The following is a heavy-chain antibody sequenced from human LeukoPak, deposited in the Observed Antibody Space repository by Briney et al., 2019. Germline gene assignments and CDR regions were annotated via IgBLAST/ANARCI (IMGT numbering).Heavy chain of an antibody. CDR2: INHSGNT. Sequence: SETLSLTCAIYSGSSNAYSWNWIRQPPGKGLEWIGDINHSGNTNYNSSLKSRVTISADTSKKQVSLRLNSMTAADTAVYYCARTNYHQPRVLSDWGRGTLVTVSS. D-gene: IGHD5-24*01. CDR1: SGSSNAYS. CDR3: ARTNYHQPRVLSD. J-gene: IGHJ4*02. V-gene: IGHV4-34*01.